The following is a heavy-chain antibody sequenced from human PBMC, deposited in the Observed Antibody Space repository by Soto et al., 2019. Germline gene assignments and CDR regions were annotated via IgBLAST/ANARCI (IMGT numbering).Heavy chain of an antibody. CDR1: GGSISGYY. J-gene: IGHJ3*02. CDR2: IYYTGST. CDR3: ARVQFRCSGGSCYIDAFDI. Sequence: SETLSLTCTVSGGSISGYYWTWIRQPPGKGLEWIGYIYYTGSTNYNPSLKSRVTISVDTSKKWFSLKLSSVTAADTAVYFCARVQFRCSGGSCYIDAFDIWGQGTMVTVSS. D-gene: IGHD2-15*01. V-gene: IGHV4-59*01.